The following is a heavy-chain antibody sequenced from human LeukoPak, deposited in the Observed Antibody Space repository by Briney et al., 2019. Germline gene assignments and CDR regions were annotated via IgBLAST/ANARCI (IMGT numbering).Heavy chain of an antibody. CDR3: ARGHPTDY. CDR2: ISYDGSNK. J-gene: IGHJ4*02. V-gene: IGHV3-30-3*01. CDR1: GFTFSTYA. Sequence: QPGGSLRLSCAASGFTFSTYAMHWVRQAPGKGLEWVAHISYDGSNKNYADSVKGRFTISRDNSKNTLYLQMNSLRAEDTAVYYCARGHPTDYWGQGTLVTVSS.